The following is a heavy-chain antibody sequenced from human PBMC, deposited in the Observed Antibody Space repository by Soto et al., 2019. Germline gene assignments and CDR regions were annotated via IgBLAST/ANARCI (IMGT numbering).Heavy chain of an antibody. Sequence: PSETLSLTCTVSRGYVNTFHWSWVRQPAGKGLEWIGRIFPNGNTDYSPSLKSRVTLSVGTSKNQISLNLTSVTAADMAVYYCARRLSAASYSYGLDVWGQGTTVTVSS. V-gene: IGHV4-4*07. CDR3: ARRLSAASYSYGLDV. CDR2: IFPNGNT. D-gene: IGHD3-16*02. J-gene: IGHJ6*02. CDR1: RGYVNTFH.